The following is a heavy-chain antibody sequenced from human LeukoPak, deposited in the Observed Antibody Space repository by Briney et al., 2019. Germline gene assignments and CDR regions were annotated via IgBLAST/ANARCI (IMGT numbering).Heavy chain of an antibody. CDR2: ISGSGGST. D-gene: IGHD2-21*02. V-gene: IGHV3-23*01. CDR1: GFTFSSYA. Sequence: GGSLRLSCAASGFTFSSYAMSWVRQAQGKGLEGVSAISGSGGSTYYEDSVKGRFTISRDNSKNTLYLQMNSLRAEDTAVYYCAKAPGPSVVVTAISDYWGQGTLVTVSS. CDR3: AKAPGPSVVVTAISDY. J-gene: IGHJ4*02.